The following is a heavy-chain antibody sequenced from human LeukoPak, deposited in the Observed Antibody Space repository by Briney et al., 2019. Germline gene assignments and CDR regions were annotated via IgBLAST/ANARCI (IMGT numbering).Heavy chain of an antibody. Sequence: PSETLSLTCTVSGGSISSGDYYWSWIRQPPGKGLEWIGYIYYSGSTYYNPSLKSRVTISVDTSKNQFSLKLSSVTAADTAVYYCARDPIVNAFDIWGQGIMVTVSS. V-gene: IGHV4-30-4*08. J-gene: IGHJ3*02. D-gene: IGHD2-21*01. CDR2: IYYSGST. CDR1: GGSISSGDYY. CDR3: ARDPIVNAFDI.